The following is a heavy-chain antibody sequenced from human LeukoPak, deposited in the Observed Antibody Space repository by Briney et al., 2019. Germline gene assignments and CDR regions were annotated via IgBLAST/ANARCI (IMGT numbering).Heavy chain of an antibody. CDR1: GSSFTIYW. V-gene: IGHV5-51*01. CDR3: ARWYGPGRGDY. J-gene: IGHJ4*02. CDR2: IYPGGSDT. Sequence: GESLKISCKGSGSSFTIYWIGGVRQTPGKGVEGMGIIYPGGSDTRYSPSFQAQVTISAHKSISTAYLQWSTLKASDTAMYYCARWYGPGRGDYWGQGTLVTVSS. D-gene: IGHD3-10*01.